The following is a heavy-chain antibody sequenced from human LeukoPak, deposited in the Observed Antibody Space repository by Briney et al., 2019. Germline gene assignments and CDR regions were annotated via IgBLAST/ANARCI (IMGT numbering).Heavy chain of an antibody. J-gene: IGHJ4*02. CDR2: IYYSGTT. D-gene: IGHD3-22*01. CDR3: ARHYYDSSGYYIFDY. V-gene: IGHV4-59*01. Sequence: KPGGSLRLSCAASGFTFSSYAMSWIRQPPGKGLEYIGYIYYSGTTDYNPSLKSRVTMSADTSKNQFSLNLRSVTAADTAVYYCARHYYDSSGYYIFDYWGQGTLVTVSS. CDR1: GFTFSSYA.